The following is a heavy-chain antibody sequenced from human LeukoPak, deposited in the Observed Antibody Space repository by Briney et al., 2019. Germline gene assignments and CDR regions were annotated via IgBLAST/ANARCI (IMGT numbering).Heavy chain of an antibody. CDR2: IYTSGST. J-gene: IGHJ4*02. Sequence: SETLSLTCSVSGCSISSHYWSWIRQPPGKGLEWIGYIYTSGSTNYNPSLKSRVTISLDTSKNQFYLKLRSVTAADTAVFYCARLDILTGYYGYYFEYWGQGTLVTVSS. D-gene: IGHD3-9*01. CDR3: ARLDILTGYYGYYFEY. V-gene: IGHV4-4*09. CDR1: GCSISSHY.